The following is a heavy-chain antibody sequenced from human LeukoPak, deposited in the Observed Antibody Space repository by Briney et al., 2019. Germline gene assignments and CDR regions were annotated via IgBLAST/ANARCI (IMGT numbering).Heavy chain of an antibody. V-gene: IGHV3-48*01. D-gene: IGHD5-24*01. CDR3: ARDYKYAFDN. Sequence: GGSLRLSCAASGFTFSDYSMTWVRQAPGKGLEWISYIGISSGNTKYADSVKGRLTISGDKAKNSLYLQMNSLRVEDTAVYYCARDYKYAFDNWGQGTLVTVSS. CDR1: GFTFSDYS. CDR2: IGISSGNT. J-gene: IGHJ4*02.